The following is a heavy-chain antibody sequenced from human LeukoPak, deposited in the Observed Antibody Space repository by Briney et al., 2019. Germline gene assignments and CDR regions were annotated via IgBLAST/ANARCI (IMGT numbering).Heavy chain of an antibody. J-gene: IGHJ4*02. D-gene: IGHD3-3*01. V-gene: IGHV4-59*01. Sequence: SETLSLTCTVSGGSISSYYWSWIRQPPGKGLEWIGYIYYSGSTSYNPSLKSRVTISVDTSKNQFSLKLSSVTAADTAVYYCARGSYDFWSGYYFDYWGQGTLVTVSS. CDR1: GGSISSYY. CDR2: IYYSGST. CDR3: ARGSYDFWSGYYFDY.